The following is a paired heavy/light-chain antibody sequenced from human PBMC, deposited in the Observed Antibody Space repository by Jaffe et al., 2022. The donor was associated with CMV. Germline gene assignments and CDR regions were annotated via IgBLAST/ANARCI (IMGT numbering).Light chain of an antibody. Sequence: QSVLTQPPSASGTPGQSVTISCSGSSSNIGSNYVYWYQQLPGTAPKVLIYRNNQRPSGVPDRFSGSKSGTSASLAISGLRSEDEADYYCATWDDSLTGFYVFGTGTKVTVL. CDR1: SSNIGSNY. V-gene: IGLV1-47*01. CDR3: ATWDDSLTGFYV. CDR2: RNN. J-gene: IGLJ1*01.
Heavy chain of an antibody. CDR2: INTGGGGT. D-gene: IGHD4-17*01. V-gene: IGHV3-23*01. Sequence: EVQLLDSGGDLVQPGGSLRLSCAASGFTFTSYAMSWVRQAPGKGLEWVSTINTGGGGTYYADSVKGRFTISRDNSKNTLYLQMNSLRADDTAVYYCASCPTVTAGIDYWGQGTLVTVSS. J-gene: IGHJ4*02. CDR3: ASCPTVTAGIDY. CDR1: GFTFTSYA.